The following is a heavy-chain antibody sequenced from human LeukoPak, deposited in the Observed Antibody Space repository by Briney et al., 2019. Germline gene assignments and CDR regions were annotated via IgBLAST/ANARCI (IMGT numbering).Heavy chain of an antibody. CDR1: GFTFRRYW. D-gene: IGHD3-10*01. J-gene: IGHJ4*02. Sequence: PGGSLRLSCAASGFTFRRYWMTWVRQAPGKGLEWVAVISYDGSNKYYADSVKGRFTISRDNSKNTLYLQMNSLRAEDTAVYYCAKSRIPSMVRGVIDYWGQGTLVTVSS. V-gene: IGHV3-30*18. CDR2: ISYDGSNK. CDR3: AKSRIPSMVRGVIDY.